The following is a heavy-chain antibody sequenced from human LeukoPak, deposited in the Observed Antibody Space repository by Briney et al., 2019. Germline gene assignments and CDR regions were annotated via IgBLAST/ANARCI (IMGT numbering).Heavy chain of an antibody. V-gene: IGHV3-23*01. Sequence: PGGSLRLSCAASGFTVSSNYMSWVRQAPGKGLEWVSAISGSGGSTYYADSVKGRFTISRDNSKNTLYLQMNSLRAEDTAVYYCAKGAAVVPSRDAFDIWGQGTMVTVSS. J-gene: IGHJ3*02. CDR3: AKGAAVVPSRDAFDI. CDR2: ISGSGGST. D-gene: IGHD2-2*01. CDR1: GFTVSSNY.